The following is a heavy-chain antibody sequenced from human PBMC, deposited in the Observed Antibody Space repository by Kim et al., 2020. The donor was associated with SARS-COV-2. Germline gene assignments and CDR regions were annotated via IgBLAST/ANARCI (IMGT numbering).Heavy chain of an antibody. Sequence: GGSLRLSCAASGFTFSSYSMNWVRQAPGKGLEWVSSISSSSSYIYYADSVKGRFTISRDNAKNSLYLQMNSLRAEDTAVYYCARDLLGDCSSTSCYPYYYYGMDVWGQGTTVTVSS. J-gene: IGHJ6*02. CDR3: ARDLLGDCSSTSCYPYYYYGMDV. D-gene: IGHD2-2*01. V-gene: IGHV3-21*01. CDR1: GFTFSSYS. CDR2: ISSSSSYI.